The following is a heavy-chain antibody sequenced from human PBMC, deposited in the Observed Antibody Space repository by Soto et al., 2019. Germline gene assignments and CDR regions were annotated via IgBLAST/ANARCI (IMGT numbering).Heavy chain of an antibody. V-gene: IGHV1-18*01. J-gene: IGHJ6*04. CDR1: GYTFTSYG. Sequence: GASVKVSCKASGYTFTSYGISWVRQAPGQGLEWMGWISAYNGNTNYAQKLQGRVTMTTDTSTSTAYMELRSLRSDDTAVYYCARGGYDFWSGVRGGYYYEMDVWGKGTTVTGSS. CDR2: ISAYNGNT. D-gene: IGHD3-3*01. CDR3: ARGGYDFWSGVRGGYYYEMDV.